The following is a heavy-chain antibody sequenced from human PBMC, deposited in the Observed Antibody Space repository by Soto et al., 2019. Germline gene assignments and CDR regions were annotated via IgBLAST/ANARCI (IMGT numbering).Heavy chain of an antibody. CDR3: ARGSYYYDSSGYYYAY. Sequence: EVQLVESGGGLVQPGGSLRLSCAASGFTVSSNYMSWVRQAPGKGLEWVSVIYSGGSTYYADSVKGRITISRHNSKNTLYLQMNSLRAEDTAVYYCARGSYYYDSSGYYYAYWGQGTLVTVSS. CDR2: IYSGGST. V-gene: IGHV3-53*04. D-gene: IGHD3-22*01. J-gene: IGHJ4*02. CDR1: GFTVSSNY.